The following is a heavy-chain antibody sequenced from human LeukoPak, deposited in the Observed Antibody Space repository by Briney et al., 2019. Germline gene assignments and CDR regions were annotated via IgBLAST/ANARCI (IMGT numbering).Heavy chain of an antibody. D-gene: IGHD3-22*01. J-gene: IGHJ6*03. CDR3: ARDRHHSDSGGYWTSLYYHMDV. Sequence: PGGSLRLSCAASGFTFSTYTMNWVRQAPGKGLEWVSSISCTSTYIHYGDSVKGRFTISRDNAKNSLYLQMDSLRAEDTAVYYCARDRHHSDSGGYWTSLYYHMDVWGKGTTITVSS. CDR1: GFTFSTYT. V-gene: IGHV3-21*01. CDR2: ISCTSTYI.